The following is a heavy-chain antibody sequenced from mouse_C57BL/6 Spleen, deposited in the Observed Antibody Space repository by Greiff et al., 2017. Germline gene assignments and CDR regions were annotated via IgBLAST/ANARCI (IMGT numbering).Heavy chain of an antibody. CDR3: AREGSNYGYFDV. CDR2: ISYDGSN. D-gene: IGHD2-5*01. Sequence: DVKLQESGPGLVKPSQSLSLTCSVTGYSITSGYYWNWIRQFPGNKLEWMGYISYDGSNNYNPSLKNRISITRDTSKNQFFLKLNSVTTEDTATYYCAREGSNYGYFDVWGTGTTVTVSS. CDR1: GYSITSGYY. V-gene: IGHV3-6*01. J-gene: IGHJ1*03.